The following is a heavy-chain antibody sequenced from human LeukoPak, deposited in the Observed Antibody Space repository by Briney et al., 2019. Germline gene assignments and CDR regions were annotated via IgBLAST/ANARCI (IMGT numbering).Heavy chain of an antibody. CDR3: ARGFGVYGDYRDY. D-gene: IGHD4-17*01. CDR2: INHSGST. J-gene: IGHJ4*02. V-gene: IGHV4-34*01. Sequence: SETLSLTCAVYGGSFSGYYWSWIRQPPGKGLEWIGEINHSGSTNYNPSLKSRVTISVDTSKNQFSLKLSSVTAADTAVYYCARGFGVYGDYRDYWGQGTLVTVSS. CDR1: GGSFSGYY.